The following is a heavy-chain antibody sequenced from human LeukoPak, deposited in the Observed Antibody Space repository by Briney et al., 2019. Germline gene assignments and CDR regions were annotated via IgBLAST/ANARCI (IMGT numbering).Heavy chain of an antibody. J-gene: IGHJ4*02. Sequence: SETLSLTCTVSGGSISSSSYYWGWIRQPPGKGLEWIGSIYYSRNTYYNPSLKSRVTISVDTSKNQFSLKLSSVTATDTAVYYCAREGSRYCSSTSCSGGFDYWGQGTLVTVSS. V-gene: IGHV4-39*02. D-gene: IGHD2-2*01. CDR3: AREGSRYCSSTSCSGGFDY. CDR2: IYYSRNT. CDR1: GGSISSSSYY.